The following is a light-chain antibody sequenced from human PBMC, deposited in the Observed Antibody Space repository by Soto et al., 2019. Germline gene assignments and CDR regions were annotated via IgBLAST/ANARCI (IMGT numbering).Light chain of an antibody. J-gene: IGKJ1*01. CDR1: QGIRDD. Sequence: DIQLTQSPSSLSASVGDRVTITCRASQGIRDDLGWYQQKAGEAPKRLIYAASSLHSGVPSGFSGSGSGTEFTLTISSLQPEDFATYYCLQYRSFPRTFGQGTKVDIK. V-gene: IGKV1-17*01. CDR2: AAS. CDR3: LQYRSFPRT.